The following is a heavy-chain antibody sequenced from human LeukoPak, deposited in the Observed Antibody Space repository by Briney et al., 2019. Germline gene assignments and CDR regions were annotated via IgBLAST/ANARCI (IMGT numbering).Heavy chain of an antibody. V-gene: IGHV3-66*01. Sequence: GGSLRLSCAASGFTVSNKYMSWVRQAPGKGREGVSLIYSDGSTYYADSVKGRFSISRDKSKKSLYLQMNSLRAEDTAVYYCARFAGKGDPLDYWGQGTLVTVSS. J-gene: IGHJ4*02. D-gene: IGHD1-1*01. CDR1: GFTVSNKY. CDR2: IYSDGST. CDR3: ARFAGKGDPLDY.